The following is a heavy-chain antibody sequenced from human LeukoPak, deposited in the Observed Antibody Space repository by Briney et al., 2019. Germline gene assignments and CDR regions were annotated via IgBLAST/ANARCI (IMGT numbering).Heavy chain of an antibody. CDR3: ARTRGFTDY. D-gene: IGHD2-15*01. Sequence: PGESLRLSCAVSGFNFEYYAMLWLRQAPPRGLEWVYLMDRFCGDRLYEAAVKDRFSITRDNRKNALYLQMNSLRTEVTALYYCARTRGFTDYWGQGTLVTVSS. J-gene: IGHJ4*02. CDR1: GFNFEYYA. CDR2: MDRFCGDR. V-gene: IGHV3-43*02.